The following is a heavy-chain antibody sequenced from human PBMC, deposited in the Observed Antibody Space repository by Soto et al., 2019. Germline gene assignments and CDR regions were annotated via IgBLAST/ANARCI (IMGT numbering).Heavy chain of an antibody. CDR2: IIPIFGTA. J-gene: IGHJ5*02. CDR1: GGTFSSYA. CDR3: ARVRGLRSRFDP. V-gene: IGHV1-69*13. Sequence: SVKVSCKASGGTFSSYAISWVRQAPGQGLEWMGGIIPIFGTANYAQKFQGRVTITADESTSTAYMELSSLRSEDTAVYYCARVRGLRSRFDPWGQGTMVTVSS. D-gene: IGHD2-15*01.